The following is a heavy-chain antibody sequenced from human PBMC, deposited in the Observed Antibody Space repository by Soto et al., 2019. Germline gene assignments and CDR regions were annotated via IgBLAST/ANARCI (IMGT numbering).Heavy chain of an antibody. CDR1: GGSVSSSSYY. Sequence: SETLSLTCPVSGGSVSSSSYYWGWVRQHPGKGLEWIGSVYYSGSTYYNPSLESRVTISVDKSKNQFSLKLMSLSAADTAVYYCGRLEGLATISYYFDYWGQGALVTVSS. CDR2: VYYSGST. J-gene: IGHJ4*02. V-gene: IGHV4-39*01. CDR3: GRLEGLATISYYFDY. D-gene: IGHD3-3*01.